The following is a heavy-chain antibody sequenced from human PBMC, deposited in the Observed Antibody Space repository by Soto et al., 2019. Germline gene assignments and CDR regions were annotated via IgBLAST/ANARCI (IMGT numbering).Heavy chain of an antibody. V-gene: IGHV4-39*07. D-gene: IGHD7-27*01. CDR2: IYYSGST. CDR3: AGLLGTVNDAFDI. J-gene: IGHJ3*02. CDR1: GGSISSSSYY. Sequence: SETLSLTCTVSGGSISSSSYYWGWIRQPPGKGLEWIGSIYYSGSTYYNPSLKSRVTISVDTSKNQFSLKLSSVTAADTAVYYCAGLLGTVNDAFDIWGQGTMVTVSS.